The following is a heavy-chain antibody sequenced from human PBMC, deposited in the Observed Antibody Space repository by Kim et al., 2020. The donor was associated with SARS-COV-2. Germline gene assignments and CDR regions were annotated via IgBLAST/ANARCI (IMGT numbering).Heavy chain of an antibody. Sequence: GGSLRLSCVASGFTFSDYAMNWVRQAPGKGLEWVSAISAGSGRTFYADSVKGRFTISRDNSRNSLYLQVDSLRVEDTALYYCAKAGLMTREDAFDILGQG. V-gene: IGHV3-23*01. CDR2: ISAGSGRT. CDR3: AKAGLMTREDAFDI. CDR1: GFTFSDYA. D-gene: IGHD1-26*01. J-gene: IGHJ3*02.